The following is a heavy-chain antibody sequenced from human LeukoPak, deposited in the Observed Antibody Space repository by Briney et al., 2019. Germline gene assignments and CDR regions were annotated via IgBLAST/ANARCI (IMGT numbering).Heavy chain of an antibody. D-gene: IGHD5-12*01. V-gene: IGHV3-53*01. J-gene: IGHJ6*03. CDR3: ARDGYGYNYMDV. CDR1: GFSVSSNF. Sequence: GGSLRLSCAASGFSVSSNFMSWVRQAPGKGQEWVSVIYSGGTTYNADSVRGRFTISRDNSKNMLYLQMNSLRAEDTAVYYCARDGYGYNYMDVWGKGTTVTVSS. CDR2: IYSGGTT.